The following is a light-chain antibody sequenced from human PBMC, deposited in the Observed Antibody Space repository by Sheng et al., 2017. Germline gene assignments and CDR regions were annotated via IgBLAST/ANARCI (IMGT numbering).Light chain of an antibody. CDR2: GAS. CDR3: QQYDKWPLN. CDR1: QSVGSK. J-gene: IGKJ4*01. V-gene: IGKV3-15*01. Sequence: EKVMTQSPVTLSVSPGERATLSCRASQSVGSKLAWYQQKPGQPPRLLMYGASARATGIPARFIASGSGTDFTLTISSLQSEDFAVYYCQQYDKWPLNFGGGTKGGDQT.